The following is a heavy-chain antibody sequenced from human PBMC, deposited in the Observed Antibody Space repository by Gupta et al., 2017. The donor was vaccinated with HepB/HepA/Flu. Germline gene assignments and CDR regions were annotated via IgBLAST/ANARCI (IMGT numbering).Heavy chain of an antibody. D-gene: IGHD3-3*01. CDR2: INHSGST. V-gene: IGHV4-34*01. Sequence: QVQLQQWGAGLLKPSETLSLTCAVYGGSFSGYYWSWIRQPPGKGLEWIGEINHSGSTNYNPSLKSRVTISVDTSKNQFSLKLSSVTAADTAVYYCARGRGGTIFGGVTSFNWFDPWGQGTLVTVSS. CDR1: GGSFSGYY. CDR3: ARGRGGTIFGGVTSFNWFDP. J-gene: IGHJ5*02.